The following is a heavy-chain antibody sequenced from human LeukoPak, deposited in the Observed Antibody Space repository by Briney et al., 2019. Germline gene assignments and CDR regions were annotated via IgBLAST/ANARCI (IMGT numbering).Heavy chain of an antibody. D-gene: IGHD6-13*01. CDR3: TTGEQQGVDY. V-gene: IGHV3-15*01. Sequence: GGSLGLSCAASGFTFSNAWMSWVRQAPGKGLEWVGRIKSKTDGGTTDYAAPVKGRFTISRDDSKSTLYPQMNSLKTEDTAVYYCTTGEQQGVDYWGQGTLVTVSS. CDR1: GFTFSNAW. J-gene: IGHJ4*02. CDR2: IKSKTDGGTT.